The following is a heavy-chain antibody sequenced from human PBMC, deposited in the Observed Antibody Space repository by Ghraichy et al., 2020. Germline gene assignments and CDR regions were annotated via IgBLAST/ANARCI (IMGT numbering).Heavy chain of an antibody. CDR2: INHSGST. J-gene: IGHJ6*02. CDR3: ARAHDYGDLGGSMDV. D-gene: IGHD4-17*01. CDR1: GGSFSGYY. Sequence: SQTLSLTCAVYGGSFSGYYWSWIRQPPGKGLEWIGEINHSGSTNYDPSLKSRVTLSIDTSKNQFSLKLSSVTAADTAEYYCARAHDYGDLGGSMDVWGQGTTVTVSS. V-gene: IGHV4-34*01.